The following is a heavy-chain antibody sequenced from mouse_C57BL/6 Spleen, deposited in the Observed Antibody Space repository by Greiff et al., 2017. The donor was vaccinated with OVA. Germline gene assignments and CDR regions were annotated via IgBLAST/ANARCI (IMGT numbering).Heavy chain of an antibody. V-gene: IGHV14-2*01. CDR1: GFNIKDYY. CDR3: ARNYYGSSPYWYFDV. CDR2: IDPEDGET. J-gene: IGHJ1*03. D-gene: IGHD1-1*01. Sequence: EVQLKESGAELVKPGASVKLSCTASGFNIKDYYMHWVKQRTEQGLEWIGRIDPEDGETKYAPKFQGKATITADTSSNTAYLQLSSLTSEDTAVYYCARNYYGSSPYWYFDVWGTGTTVTVSS.